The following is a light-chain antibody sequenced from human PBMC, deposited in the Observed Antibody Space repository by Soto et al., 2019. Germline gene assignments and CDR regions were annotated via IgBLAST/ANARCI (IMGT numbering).Light chain of an antibody. J-gene: IGKJ4*01. CDR1: QGISSY. CDR3: LQYVSYPYT. CDR2: AAS. V-gene: IGKV1-9*01. Sequence: DIQMTQSPSTLPASVGDRVTIACRASQGISSYLAWYQQKPGKAPKLLIYAASTLQSGVPSRFSGSGSGAEFTLTISSLQPDDFATYYCLQYVSYPYTFGGGTKVDI.